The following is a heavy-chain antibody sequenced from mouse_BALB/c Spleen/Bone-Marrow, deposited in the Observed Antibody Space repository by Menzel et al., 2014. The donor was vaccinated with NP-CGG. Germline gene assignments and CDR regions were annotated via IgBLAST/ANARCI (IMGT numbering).Heavy chain of an antibody. D-gene: IGHD1-1*01. Sequence: EVMLVESGGGLVKPGGSLKLSCAASGFTFSSYAMSWVRQTPEKRLEWVATISSGGSYTYYPDSVKGRFTISRDNAKNTLYLQMSSLRSEDAAMYYCARSPYYGSSEWYFDVWGAGTTVTVSS. CDR2: ISSGGSYT. J-gene: IGHJ1*01. CDR1: GFTFSSYA. CDR3: ARSPYYGSSEWYFDV. V-gene: IGHV5-9-1*01.